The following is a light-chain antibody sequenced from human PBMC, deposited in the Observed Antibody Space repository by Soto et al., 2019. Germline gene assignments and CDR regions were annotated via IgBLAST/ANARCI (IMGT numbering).Light chain of an antibody. V-gene: IGKV3-20*01. J-gene: IGKJ1*01. Sequence: ETVLTQSPGTLSLSPGERATLSCRASQSIRSNYLAWYRQTPGQAPRLLISGASNRATGIPDRFSGSGSGTDFTLIISRLEPEDFALYYCQQYGSSPWTFGQGTKVEIK. CDR2: GAS. CDR3: QQYGSSPWT. CDR1: QSIRSNY.